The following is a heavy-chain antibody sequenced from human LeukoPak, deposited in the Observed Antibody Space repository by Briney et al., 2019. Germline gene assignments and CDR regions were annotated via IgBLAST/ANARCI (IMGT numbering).Heavy chain of an antibody. Sequence: GASVKVSCKASGYTFTSYYMHWVRQAPGQGLEWMGIINPSGGSTSYAQKFQGRVTMTRDMSTSTVYMELSSLRSEDTAVYYSARDSSIAARLVSFDPWGQGTLVTVSS. D-gene: IGHD6-6*01. CDR2: INPSGGST. CDR1: GYTFTSYY. V-gene: IGHV1-46*01. J-gene: IGHJ5*02. CDR3: ARDSSIAARLVSFDP.